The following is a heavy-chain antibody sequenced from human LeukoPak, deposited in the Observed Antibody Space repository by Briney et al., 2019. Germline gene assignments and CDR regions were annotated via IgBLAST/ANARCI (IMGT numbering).Heavy chain of an antibody. J-gene: IGHJ4*02. D-gene: IGHD1-26*01. V-gene: IGHV3-33*01. CDR1: GFTFSIYG. CDR2: IWYDGSNK. Sequence: PGRSLRLSCAASGFTFSIYGMHWVRQAAGKGLEWVSVIWYDGSNKYYADSVTGRFTISRDNSKNTRYLQMNNLRAEDTAVYYCAREGNSGSYSDFDYWGQGTLVTVSS. CDR3: AREGNSGSYSDFDY.